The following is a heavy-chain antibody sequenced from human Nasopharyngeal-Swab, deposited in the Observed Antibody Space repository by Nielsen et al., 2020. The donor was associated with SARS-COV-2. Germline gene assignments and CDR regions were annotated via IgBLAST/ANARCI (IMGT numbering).Heavy chain of an antibody. CDR2: IYTSGSI. J-gene: IGHJ5*02. Sequence: SETLSLTCTVSGGSISSYYWSWIRQPAGKGLEWIGRIYTSGSINYNPSLKSRVTMSVDTSKNQFSLKLSSVTAADTAVYYCARVGVAVAGAYNWFDPWGQGTLVTVSS. CDR1: GGSISSYY. CDR3: ARVGVAVAGAYNWFDP. V-gene: IGHV4-4*07. D-gene: IGHD6-19*01.